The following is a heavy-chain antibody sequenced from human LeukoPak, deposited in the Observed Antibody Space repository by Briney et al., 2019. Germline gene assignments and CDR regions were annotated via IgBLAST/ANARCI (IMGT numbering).Heavy chain of an antibody. CDR1: GGSISSGGYY. CDR3: ARVLAVSRGFDY. CDR2: IYYSGST. V-gene: IGHV4-31*01. J-gene: IGHJ4*02. D-gene: IGHD2-8*02. Sequence: SQTLSLTCTVSGGSISSGGYYWSWIRQHPGKGLEWIGYIYYSGSTYYNPSLKSPFTVTVDTSKNQFSLKLSSVTAADTAVYYCARVLAVSRGFDYWGQGTLVTVSS.